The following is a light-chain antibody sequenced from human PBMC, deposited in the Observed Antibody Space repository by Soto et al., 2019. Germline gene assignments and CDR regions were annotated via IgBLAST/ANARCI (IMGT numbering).Light chain of an antibody. CDR1: QSVSSSY. Sequence: EMVLTQFPGTLSLSPGERATLSCRASQSVSSSYLAWYQQKPGQAPRLLMFGASSRATGIPDRFSGSGSGTDFTLTISRLEPEDFAVYYCQQYGSSPPTFGQGTKVEIK. CDR2: GAS. J-gene: IGKJ1*01. CDR3: QQYGSSPPT. V-gene: IGKV3-20*01.